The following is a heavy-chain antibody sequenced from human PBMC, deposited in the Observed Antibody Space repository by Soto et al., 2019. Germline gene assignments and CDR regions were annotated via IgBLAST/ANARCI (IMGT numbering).Heavy chain of an antibody. D-gene: IGHD4-17*01. CDR2: ISYSGIT. Sequence: QLQLQESGPGLVKPSETLSLTCTVSGGSISSSTYYWGWIRQPPGKGLEWIGTISYSGITYYNPSLTSRVTISVDTSNNQFSLNLSSVTAADTAVYYCASLYGDYVSYWGQGTLVTVSS. V-gene: IGHV4-39*01. J-gene: IGHJ4*02. CDR3: ASLYGDYVSY. CDR1: GGSISSSTYY.